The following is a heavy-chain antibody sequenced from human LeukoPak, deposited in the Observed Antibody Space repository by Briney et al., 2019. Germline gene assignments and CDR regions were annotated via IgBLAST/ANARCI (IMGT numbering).Heavy chain of an antibody. D-gene: IGHD1-1*01. Sequence: GGSLRLSCAASGFTFSSYIMNWVRQAPGKGLEWVSSISSSSTYIYYADSVKGRFTISRDNAKNSLYLQMSSLRAEDTAVYYCARGDDHNYWGQGTLVIVSS. CDR3: ARGDDHNY. V-gene: IGHV3-21*01. J-gene: IGHJ4*02. CDR1: GFTFSSYI. CDR2: ISSSSTYI.